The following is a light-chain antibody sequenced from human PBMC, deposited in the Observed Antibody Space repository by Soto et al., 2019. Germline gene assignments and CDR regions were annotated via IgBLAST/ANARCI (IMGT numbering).Light chain of an antibody. V-gene: IGKV3-11*01. J-gene: IGKJ2*01. CDR3: QHRSNWPRT. Sequence: EIVLTQSPATLSLSPGDTATLSCRASQSVSRYLAWYQQKPGQAPRLLIYDASTRAPGIPARFSGSGSGTDFTLTIGSLEPEDFAVYYCQHRSNWPRTFCQGTKVEIK. CDR1: QSVSRY. CDR2: DAS.